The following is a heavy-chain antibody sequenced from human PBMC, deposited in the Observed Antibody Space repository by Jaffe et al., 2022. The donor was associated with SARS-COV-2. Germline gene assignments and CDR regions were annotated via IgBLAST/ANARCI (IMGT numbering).Heavy chain of an antibody. CDR3: ARGAWGGSGAYPFDN. Sequence: QVHLVQSGAEVRKPGASIKVSCKTSGYIFNSYDINWVRQASGQGLQWMGRMNPNSLSTAYAKEFQGRVSMTRNASQSTAYMELSGLRSDDTAVYYCARGAWGGSGAYPFDNWGPGTLVSVSS. V-gene: IGHV1-8*01. D-gene: IGHD3-10*01. CDR2: MNPNSLST. J-gene: IGHJ4*02. CDR1: GYIFNSYD.